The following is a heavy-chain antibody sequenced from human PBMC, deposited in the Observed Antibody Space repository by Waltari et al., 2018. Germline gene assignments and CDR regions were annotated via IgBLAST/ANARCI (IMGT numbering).Heavy chain of an antibody. CDR3: ARGGNYDFWSGYFNYYYYYGMDV. CDR2: INHSGST. V-gene: IGHV4-34*01. J-gene: IGHJ6*02. D-gene: IGHD3-3*01. CDR1: GGSFSGYY. Sequence: QVQLQQWGAGLLKPSETLSLTCAVYGGSFSGYYWSWIRQPPGKGLEWIGEINHSGSTNYNPSLKSRVTISVETSKNQFSLKRSAVTAADTAVYYCARGGNYDFWSGYFNYYYYYGMDVWGQGTTVTVSS.